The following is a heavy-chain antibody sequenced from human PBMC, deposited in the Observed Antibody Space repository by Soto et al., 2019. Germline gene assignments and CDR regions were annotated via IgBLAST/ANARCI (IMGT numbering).Heavy chain of an antibody. CDR2: IIPILRTP. D-gene: IGHD2-8*02. Sequence: SVNVSCTASGGTFSIYGFSWVRQAPGQGPEWIGGIIPILRTPNYAQKFQGRVTIVADESTTTVYMELSSLKFEDTAVYYCATSVGIAPTGEDGMDVWGQ. CDR1: GGTFSIYG. CDR3: ATSVGIAPTGEDGMDV. V-gene: IGHV1-69*13. J-gene: IGHJ6*02.